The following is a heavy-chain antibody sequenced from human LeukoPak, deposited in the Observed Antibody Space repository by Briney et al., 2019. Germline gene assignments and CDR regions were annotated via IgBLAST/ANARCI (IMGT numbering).Heavy chain of an antibody. CDR2: MSGGGETT. D-gene: IGHD4-17*01. J-gene: IGHJ4*02. CDR3: ARDYADYVGYFFFDY. Sequence: GGSLRLSCAASGFTFNNYAMNWVRQAPGKGLEGVSSMSGGGETTYYADSAKGRFTSSRDNSQNPLYLQMNSLRAEATAVYYCARDYADYVGYFFFDYWGQGTLVTVSS. V-gene: IGHV3-23*01. CDR1: GFTFNNYA.